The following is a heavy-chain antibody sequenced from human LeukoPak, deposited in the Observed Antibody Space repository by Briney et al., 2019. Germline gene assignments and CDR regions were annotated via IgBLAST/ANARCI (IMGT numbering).Heavy chain of an antibody. Sequence: PGGSLRLSCAASGFTLSSYWMTWIRQAPGKGLEWVAHNNEDGTDKDYVDSVKGRFIISRDNTKNSLFLQMNSLRAEDTAFYYCTRGAIVAVPGVLDVWGQGTMVTVSS. D-gene: IGHD2-2*01. J-gene: IGHJ3*01. V-gene: IGHV3-7*01. CDR1: GFTLSSYW. CDR2: NNEDGTDK. CDR3: TRGAIVAVPGVLDV.